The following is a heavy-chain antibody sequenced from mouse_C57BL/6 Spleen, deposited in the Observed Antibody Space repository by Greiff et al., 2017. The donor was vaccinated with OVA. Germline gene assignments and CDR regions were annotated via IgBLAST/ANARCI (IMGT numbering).Heavy chain of an antibody. J-gene: IGHJ2*01. CDR3: ARHEGQGPDY. CDR2: ISPRDVIT. D-gene: IGHD3-3*01. CDR1: GYTFTSYD. V-gene: IGHV1-85*01. Sequence: VQLQQSGPELVKPGASVKLSCKASGYTFTSYDINWVKQRPGQGLEWIGWISPRDVITKYNGKFKGKATLTVDTSSSTAYMELHSLTSEDSAVYICARHEGQGPDYWGQGTTLTVSS.